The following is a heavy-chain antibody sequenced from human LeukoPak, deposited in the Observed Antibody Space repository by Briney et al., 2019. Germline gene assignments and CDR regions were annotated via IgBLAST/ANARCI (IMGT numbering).Heavy chain of an antibody. CDR2: IYTSGST. J-gene: IGHJ6*03. Sequence: PSETLSLTCTVSGGSISSGSYYWSWIRQPAGKGLEWIGRIYTSGSTNYNPSLKSRVTISVDTSKNQFSLKLRSVTAADTALYYCARAAWELPRLGYYYYYMDVWGKGTTVTVSS. D-gene: IGHD1-26*01. V-gene: IGHV4-61*02. CDR3: ARAAWELPRLGYYYYYMDV. CDR1: GGSISSGSYY.